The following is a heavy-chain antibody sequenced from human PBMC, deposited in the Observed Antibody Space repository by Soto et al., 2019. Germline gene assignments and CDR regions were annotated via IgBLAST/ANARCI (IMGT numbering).Heavy chain of an antibody. J-gene: IGHJ4*02. CDR2: IYSGGTT. CDR1: GFTVSSNY. Sequence: PGGSLRLSCADSGFTVSSNYMSWVRQAPGKGLEWVSVIYSGGTTYYADSVKTRFTISRDNSKNTLYLQMNSLRVEDTAVYYCASSNTAGYFDNWGQGTLVTVSS. D-gene: IGHD2-21*02. V-gene: IGHV3-66*01. CDR3: ASSNTAGYFDN.